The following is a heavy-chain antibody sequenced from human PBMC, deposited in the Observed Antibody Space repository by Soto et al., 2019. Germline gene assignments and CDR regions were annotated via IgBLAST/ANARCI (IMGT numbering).Heavy chain of an antibody. Sequence: GGSLRLSCAASGFTFSSYGMHWVRQAPGKGLEWVAVISYEGSNKYYADSVKGRFTISRDNSKNTLYLQMNSLRAEDTAVYYCAKGRNRIAPYYYYGMDVWGQGTTVTVSS. V-gene: IGHV3-30*18. J-gene: IGHJ6*02. D-gene: IGHD6-13*01. CDR3: AKGRNRIAPYYYYGMDV. CDR1: GFTFSSYG. CDR2: ISYEGSNK.